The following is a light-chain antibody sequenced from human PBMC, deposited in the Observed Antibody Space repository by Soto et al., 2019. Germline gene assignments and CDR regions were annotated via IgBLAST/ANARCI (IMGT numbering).Light chain of an antibody. J-gene: IGKJ4*01. V-gene: IGKV3-20*01. CDR3: QQYGSSPRT. CDR2: AAS. CDR1: QSISSNF. Sequence: EIVLTQSPDTLSLSPGEGATLSCRASQSISSNFLAWYKQRPGQAPRLLMYAASSRATGIPDRFSGSGSGTEFTLTIRRLEPEDFEVYYCQQYGSSPRTFGGGTKVDIK.